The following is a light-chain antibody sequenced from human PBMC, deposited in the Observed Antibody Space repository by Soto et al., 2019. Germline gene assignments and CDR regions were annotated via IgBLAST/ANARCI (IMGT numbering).Light chain of an antibody. CDR1: STDVGGYNY. Sequence: QSVLTQPASVSGSPGQSITISCTGTSTDVGGYNYVSWYQQHPGKAPKLMIYEVSNRPSGISNRFSGSKSGYTAYLTISGLQAEDEADYYCSSYTSISTLYVFGTGTKLTVL. J-gene: IGLJ1*01. V-gene: IGLV2-14*01. CDR2: EVS. CDR3: SSYTSISTLYV.